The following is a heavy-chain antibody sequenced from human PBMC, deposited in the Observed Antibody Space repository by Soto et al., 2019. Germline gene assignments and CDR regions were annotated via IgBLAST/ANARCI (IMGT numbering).Heavy chain of an antibody. CDR3: ARDVGVSGELYY. J-gene: IGHJ4*02. D-gene: IGHD3-16*01. V-gene: IGHV1-18*01. CDR1: GYTFTSYG. Sequence: QVQLVQSGAEVKKPGATLKVSCKTSGYTFTSYGISWVRQAPGQGFEWMGWISANNGNTNYAQKLQGRATMTTDTSTSTAYMELRSLRSDDTAVYYCARDVGVSGELYYWGQGTLVSVSS. CDR2: ISANNGNT.